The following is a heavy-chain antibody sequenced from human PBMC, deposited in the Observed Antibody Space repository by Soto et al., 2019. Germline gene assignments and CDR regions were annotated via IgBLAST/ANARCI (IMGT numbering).Heavy chain of an antibody. Sequence: SETLSLTCAVYGGSFSGYYLSWIRQPPGKGLEWIGEINHSGSTNYNPSLKSRVTISVDTSKNQFSLKLSSVTAADTAVYYCARRKSSGKQLGNWFDPWGQGTLVTVSS. J-gene: IGHJ5*02. CDR1: GGSFSGYY. CDR3: ARRKSSGKQLGNWFDP. D-gene: IGHD6-6*01. CDR2: INHSGST. V-gene: IGHV4-34*01.